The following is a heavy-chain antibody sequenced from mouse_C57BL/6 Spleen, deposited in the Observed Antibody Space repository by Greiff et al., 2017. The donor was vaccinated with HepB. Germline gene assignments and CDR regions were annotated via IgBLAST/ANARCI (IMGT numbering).Heavy chain of an antibody. D-gene: IGHD1-1*01. CDR1: GFTFSDYG. CDR2: ISSGSSTI. V-gene: IGHV5-17*01. CDR3: ARGDGSSPFAY. Sequence: EVKVVESGGGLVKPGGSLKLSCAASGFTFSDYGMHWVRQAPEKGLEWVAYISSGSSTIYYADTVKGRFTISRDNAKNNLFLQMTSLRSEDTAMYYCARGDGSSPFAYWGQGTLVTVSA. J-gene: IGHJ3*01.